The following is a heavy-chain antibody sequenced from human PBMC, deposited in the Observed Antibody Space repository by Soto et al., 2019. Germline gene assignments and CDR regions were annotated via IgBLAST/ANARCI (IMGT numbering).Heavy chain of an antibody. J-gene: IGHJ6*02. CDR1: GYTFTNYW. Sequence: LKISCKGSGYTFTNYWIAWVRQTPGKGLEWMGTIYPGDSDTRYSPSFQGQATISADKSIDTAYLQCSSLKASDTAVYYCARHNGAYYNDVIDVWGQGTTVTVS. V-gene: IGHV5-51*01. D-gene: IGHD2-8*01. CDR3: ARHNGAYYNDVIDV. CDR2: IYPGDSDT.